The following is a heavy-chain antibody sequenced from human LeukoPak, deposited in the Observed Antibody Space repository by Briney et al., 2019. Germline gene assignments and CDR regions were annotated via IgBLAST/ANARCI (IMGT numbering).Heavy chain of an antibody. D-gene: IGHD3-22*01. J-gene: IGHJ4*02. CDR2: INHSGST. CDR3: ARGPKYYYDSSGYYYFGSYFDY. V-gene: IGHV4-34*01. CDR1: RFMFNSYW. Sequence: GSLRLSCAASRFMFNSYWMTWVRQAPGKGLEWIGEINHSGSTNYNPSLKSRVTISVDTSKNQFSLKLSSVTAADTAVYYCARGPKYYYDSSGYYYFGSYFDYWGQGTLVTVSS.